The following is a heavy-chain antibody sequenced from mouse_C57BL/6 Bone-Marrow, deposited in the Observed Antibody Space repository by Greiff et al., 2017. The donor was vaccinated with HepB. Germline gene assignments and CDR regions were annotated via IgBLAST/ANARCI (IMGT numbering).Heavy chain of an antibody. CDR2: IDPNSGGT. J-gene: IGHJ3*01. CDR1: GYTFTSYW. Sequence: QVQLQQPGAELVKPGASVKLSCKASGYTFTSYWMHWVQQRPGRGLEWIGRIDPNSGGTKYNEKFKSKATLTVDKPSSTAYMQLSSLTSEDSAVYYCARGDPMVTTRGFAYWGQGTLVTVSA. CDR3: ARGDPMVTTRGFAY. D-gene: IGHD2-2*01. V-gene: IGHV1-72*01.